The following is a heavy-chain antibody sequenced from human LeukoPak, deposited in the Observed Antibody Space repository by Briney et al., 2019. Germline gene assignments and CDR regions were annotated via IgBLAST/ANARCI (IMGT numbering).Heavy chain of an antibody. CDR2: ITSGGDTT. Sequence: GGSLRLSCAASNFTFTSYAMNWVRQAPGKGLEWVSGITSGGDTTYYVDSVKGRFTISRDNSKNTVYLQMDSLRDEDTAMYYCEKAGAPGQQLIQGYYFDLGGRGTLVTVSS. J-gene: IGHJ4*02. CDR1: NFTFTSYA. D-gene: IGHD6-13*01. CDR3: EKAGAPGQQLIQGYYFDL. V-gene: IGHV3-23*01.